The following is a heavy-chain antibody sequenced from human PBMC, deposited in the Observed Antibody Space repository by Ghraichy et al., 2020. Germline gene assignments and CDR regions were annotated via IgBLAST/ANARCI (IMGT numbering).Heavy chain of an antibody. CDR2: ISAYNGNT. CDR3: ARVTPASAKYDYVWGIDY. D-gene: IGHD3-16*01. CDR1: GYTFTSYG. Sequence: ASVKVSCKASGYTFTSYGISWVRQAPGQGLEWMGWISAYNGNTNYAQKLQGRVTMTTDTSTSTAYMELRSLRSDDTAVYYCARVTPASAKYDYVWGIDYWGQGTLVTVSS. J-gene: IGHJ4*02. V-gene: IGHV1-18*04.